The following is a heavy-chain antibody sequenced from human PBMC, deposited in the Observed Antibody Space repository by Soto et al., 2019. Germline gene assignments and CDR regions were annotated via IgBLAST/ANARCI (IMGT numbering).Heavy chain of an antibody. CDR3: TRDSYSNYDSKKSANYYYYYMDY. D-gene: IGHD4-4*01. CDR2: IWYDGSIK. J-gene: IGHJ6*03. Sequence: QVQLVESGGGVVQPGRSLRLSCAASGFTFSSYGMHWVRQAPGKGLEWVAVIWYDGSIKYYADSVKGRFPISRDNSKNTLYLHMNSLRAEDTTVNYCTRDSYSNYDSKKSANYYYYYMDYWGKGTTVTVSS. V-gene: IGHV3-33*01. CDR1: GFTFSSYG.